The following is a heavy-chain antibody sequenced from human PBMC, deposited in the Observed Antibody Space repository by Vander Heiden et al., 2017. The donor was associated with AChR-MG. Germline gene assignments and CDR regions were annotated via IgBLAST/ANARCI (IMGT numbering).Heavy chain of an antibody. J-gene: IGHJ4*02. CDR3: AKGVAAAGRSPTDY. D-gene: IGHD6-13*01. Sequence: EVQLLESGGGFVQPGGSLSFSCAASRFSFGSYAMSWVRQAPGKGLEWVSTFSGYSDTKYYADSVKGRFTISRDNSNNTLYLQMNSLRAEDTAVYYCAKGVAAAGRSPTDYWGQGTLVTVSS. V-gene: IGHV3-23*01. CDR1: RFSFGSYA. CDR2: FSGYSDTK.